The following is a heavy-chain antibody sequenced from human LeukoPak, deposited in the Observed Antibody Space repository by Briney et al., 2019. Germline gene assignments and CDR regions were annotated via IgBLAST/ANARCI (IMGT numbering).Heavy chain of an antibody. V-gene: IGHV7-4-1*02. CDR1: GYTFTSYA. CDR3: ARGGDILTGYYPYYYGMDV. D-gene: IGHD3-9*01. Sequence: GASVKVSCTASGYTFTSYAMNWVRQAPGQGLEWMGRINTDAERPTYAQGFTGRFVFSLDTSVNTAYLQISSLKAEDTAVYYCARGGDILTGYYPYYYGMDVWGQGTTVTVSS. J-gene: IGHJ6*02. CDR2: INTDAERP.